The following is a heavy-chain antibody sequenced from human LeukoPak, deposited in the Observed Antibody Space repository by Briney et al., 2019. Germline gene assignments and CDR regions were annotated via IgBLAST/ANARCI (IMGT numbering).Heavy chain of an antibody. J-gene: IGHJ6*02. CDR2: ISAYNGNT. CDR3: ARDDWNYQYCYYGMDV. V-gene: IGHV1-18*01. Sequence: ASVKVSCKASGGTFSSYAISWVRQAPGQGLEWMGWISAYNGNTNYAQKLQGRVTMTTDTSTSTAYMELRSLRSDDTAVYYCARDDWNYQYCYYGMDVWGQGTTVTVSS. CDR1: GGTFSSYA. D-gene: IGHD1-7*01.